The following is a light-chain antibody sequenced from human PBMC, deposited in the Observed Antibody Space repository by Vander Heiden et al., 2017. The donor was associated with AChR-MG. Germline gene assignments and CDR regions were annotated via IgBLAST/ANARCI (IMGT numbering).Light chain of an antibody. J-gene: IGKJ3*01. CDR1: QSVSSN. CDR3: QEYNKWPR. CDR2: GAS. Sequence: EIVMTQSPATLSVSPGEKATLSCRVSQSVSSNLAWYQQKPGQPPRLLIYGASTRATGIPARFSGSGSGTEFTLTINSLQSEDFAIYYCQEYNKWPRFGPGTRVDIK. V-gene: IGKV3-15*01.